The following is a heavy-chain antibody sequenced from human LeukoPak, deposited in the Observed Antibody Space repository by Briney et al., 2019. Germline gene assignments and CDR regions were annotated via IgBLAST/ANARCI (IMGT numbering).Heavy chain of an antibody. CDR2: ISGSGGST. D-gene: IGHD3-9*01. Sequence: QPGGSLRLSCAASGFTFSSYGMRWVRHAPGKGLEWVSAISGSGGSTYYADSVKGRFTISRDNSKNTLYLQMNSLRAEDTAVYYCASPGGYDILTGYLLNYWGQGTLVTVSS. CDR3: ASPGGYDILTGYLLNY. CDR1: GFTFSSYG. J-gene: IGHJ4*02. V-gene: IGHV3-23*01.